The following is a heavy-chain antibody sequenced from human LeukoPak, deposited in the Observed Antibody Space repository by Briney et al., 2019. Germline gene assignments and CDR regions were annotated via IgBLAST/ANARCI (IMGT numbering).Heavy chain of an antibody. CDR2: MSDDGNKR. V-gene: IGHV3-30*07. CDR1: GFMFGTYA. J-gene: IGHJ4*02. CDR3: AKDIPSGYFSY. D-gene: IGHD3-22*01. Sequence: GGSLRLSCAASGFMFGTYAMHWVRQAPGKGLEWVALMSDDGNKRYYADSVKGRFTISRDNSKNTLYLQMNSLRAEDTAVYYCAKDIPSGYFSYWGQGTLVTVSS.